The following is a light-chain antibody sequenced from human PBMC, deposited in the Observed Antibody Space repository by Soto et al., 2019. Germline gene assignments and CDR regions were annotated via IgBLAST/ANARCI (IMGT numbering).Light chain of an antibody. CDR1: TGAVTSGHY. Sequence: QTVVTQEPSLTVSLGGTVTLTCGSSTGAVTSGHYPYWFQVKPGHAPRTLLYDVNNKHSWTPARFSGSLLGGKAALTLSGAQPEDEADYYCMLSYSGPAIFGRGTQLTVL. J-gene: IGLJ7*01. V-gene: IGLV7-46*01. CDR3: MLSYSGPAI. CDR2: DVN.